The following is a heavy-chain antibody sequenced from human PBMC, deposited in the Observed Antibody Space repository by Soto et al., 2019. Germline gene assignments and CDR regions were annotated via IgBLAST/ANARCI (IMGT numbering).Heavy chain of an antibody. CDR1: GGSFSGYY. Sequence: QVQLQQWGAGLLKPSETLSLTCAVYGGSFSGYYWSWIRQPPGKGLEWMGEINHSGSTNYNPSLKSRVTISVDTSKNQFSLKLSSVTAADTAVYYCARGAARRHFDYWGQGTLVTVSS. V-gene: IGHV4-34*01. J-gene: IGHJ4*02. D-gene: IGHD6-6*01. CDR3: ARGAARRHFDY. CDR2: INHSGST.